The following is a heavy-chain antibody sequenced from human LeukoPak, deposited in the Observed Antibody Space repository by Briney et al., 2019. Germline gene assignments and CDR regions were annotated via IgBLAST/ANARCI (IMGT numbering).Heavy chain of an antibody. CDR3: ARRYFDY. CDR1: GFTVSSNY. Sequence: GGSLRLSCAASGFTVSSNYMSWVRQAPGKGLEWVSVIYSGGSTYYADSVKGRFTISRDNAKNSLYLQMNSLRAEDTAVYYCARRYFDYWGQGTLVTVSS. CDR2: IYSGGST. V-gene: IGHV3-53*01. J-gene: IGHJ4*02.